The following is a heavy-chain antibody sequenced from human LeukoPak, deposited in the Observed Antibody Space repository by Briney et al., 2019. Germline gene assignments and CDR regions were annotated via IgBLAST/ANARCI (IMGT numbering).Heavy chain of an antibody. D-gene: IGHD6-19*01. CDR2: IYYSGST. CDR1: GGSFSGYY. CDR3: ARALRAVAGNFDY. V-gene: IGHV4-34*01. Sequence: SETLSLTCAVYGGSFSGYYWSWIRQPPGKGLEWIGSIYYSGSTYYNPSLKSRVTISVDTSKNQFSLKLSSVTAADTAVYYCARALRAVAGNFDYWGQGTLVTVSS. J-gene: IGHJ4*02.